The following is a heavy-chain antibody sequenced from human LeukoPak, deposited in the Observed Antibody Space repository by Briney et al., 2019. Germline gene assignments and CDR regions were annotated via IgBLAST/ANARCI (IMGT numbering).Heavy chain of an antibody. J-gene: IGHJ4*02. CDR3: TTYRSGHY. Sequence: VGSLRLSCAASGFIFSGSDMHWVRQASGKGLEWVGRITTKANNYATAYGASVKGRFTISRDDSENTAYLQMNSLKTEDTAVYYCTTYRSGHYWGQGTLVTVSS. CDR1: GFIFSGSD. D-gene: IGHD6-19*01. V-gene: IGHV3-73*01. CDR2: ITTKANNYAT.